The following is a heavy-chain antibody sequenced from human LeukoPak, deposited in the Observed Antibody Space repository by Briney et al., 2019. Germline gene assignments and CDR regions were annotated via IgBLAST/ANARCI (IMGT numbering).Heavy chain of an antibody. V-gene: IGHV3-53*01. CDR3: ARTYYDFWSGYYSHEGNPFDY. D-gene: IGHD3-3*01. Sequence: GGSLRLSCAASGFTVSSNYMNWVRQAPGKGLEWVSVIYSDGSTYYADFVKGRFTISRDNSKNTLYLQMNSLRAEDTAVYYCARTYYDFWSGYYSHEGNPFDYWGQGTLVTVSS. J-gene: IGHJ4*02. CDR2: IYSDGST. CDR1: GFTVSSNY.